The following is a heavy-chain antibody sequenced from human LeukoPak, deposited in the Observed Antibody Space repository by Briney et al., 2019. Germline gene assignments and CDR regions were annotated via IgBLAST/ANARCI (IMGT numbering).Heavy chain of an antibody. CDR1: GFTFSSYG. V-gene: IGHV3-33*08. D-gene: IGHD1-26*01. CDR2: ICYDGSNK. Sequence: GGSLRLSCAASGFTFSSYGMHWVRQASGKGLEWVAVICYDGSNKYYADSVKGRFTISRDNSKNTLYLQMNSLRAEDTAVYYCARDRQFGGSYYNYRGQGTLVTVSS. CDR3: ARDRQFGGSYYNY. J-gene: IGHJ4*02.